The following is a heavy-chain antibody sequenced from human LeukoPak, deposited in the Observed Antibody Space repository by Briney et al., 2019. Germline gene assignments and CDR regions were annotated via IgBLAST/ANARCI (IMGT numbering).Heavy chain of an antibody. Sequence: EASVKVSFKASGYTFTSYGISWVRQAPGQGLEWMGWISAYNGNTNYAQKLQGRVTMTTDTSTSTAYMELRSLRSDDTAVYYCARDGERQQDKYYYYYGMDVWGQGTTVTVSS. V-gene: IGHV1-18*01. CDR3: ARDGERQQDKYYYYYGMDV. CDR1: GYTFTSYG. CDR2: ISAYNGNT. D-gene: IGHD6-13*01. J-gene: IGHJ6*02.